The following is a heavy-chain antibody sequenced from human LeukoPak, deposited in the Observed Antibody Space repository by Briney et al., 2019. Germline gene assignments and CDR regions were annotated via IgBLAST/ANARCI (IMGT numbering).Heavy chain of an antibody. CDR2: ISPSGGIT. D-gene: IGHD1-26*01. CDR1: GFTFSSHG. J-gene: IGHJ4*02. V-gene: IGHV3-23*01. Sequence: GGTLRLSCAASGFTFSSHGMNWVRQAPGKGLEWVSGISPSGGITYYTDSVKGRFTISRDNSKNTQSLQMNSLRAEDTAVYYCARSGSDFDYWGQGTLVTVSS. CDR3: ARSGSDFDY.